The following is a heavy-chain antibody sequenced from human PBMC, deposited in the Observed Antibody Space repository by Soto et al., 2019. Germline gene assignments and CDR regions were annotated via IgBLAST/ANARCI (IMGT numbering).Heavy chain of an antibody. CDR3: ARAAGRFGDLFCFYP. J-gene: IGHJ5*02. D-gene: IGHD3-10*01. CDR2: TNPRGFFT. Sequence: QVQLVQSGAEVKKPGASVKVSCKAYGYTFTSYNIHWVRQAPGQGLEWVGITNPRGFFTTYAQKCRGRFTMTWDTSTSVVYIELTTLRSEYTALNYCARAAGRFGDLFCFYPWAQGTLVSASS. V-gene: IGHV1-46*01. CDR1: GYTFTSYN.